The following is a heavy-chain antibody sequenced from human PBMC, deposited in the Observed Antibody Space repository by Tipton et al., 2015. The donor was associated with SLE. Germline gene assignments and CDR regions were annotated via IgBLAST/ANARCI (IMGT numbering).Heavy chain of an antibody. D-gene: IGHD3-3*01. V-gene: IGHV4-59*02. J-gene: IGHJ5*02. Sequence: TLSLTCTVSGGSVSNYYWSWVRQPPGKGLEWIGRIYTSGSANYNPSLKSRLTISVDSSKNEISLRLSSVTAADTAVYYCAGGDDFWSGYPKIKLDPWGQGTLVTVSS. CDR2: IYTSGSA. CDR1: GGSVSNYY. CDR3: AGGDDFWSGYPKIKLDP.